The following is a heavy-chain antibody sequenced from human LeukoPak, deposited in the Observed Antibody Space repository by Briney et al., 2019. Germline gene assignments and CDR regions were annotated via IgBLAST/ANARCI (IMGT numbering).Heavy chain of an antibody. J-gene: IGHJ4*02. CDR2: IYYSGKT. CDR3: ARLPLSMSGYPPDY. Sequence: SETLSLTCTVSGGSISSHSWGWIRQSPGKGLEWIGSIYYSGKTYYNPSVKSRVTMSADTSKNQFSLNLSSVTAADMAVYYCARLPLSMSGYPPDYWGQGTLVTVSS. V-gene: IGHV4-39*01. D-gene: IGHD3-3*01. CDR1: GGSISSHS.